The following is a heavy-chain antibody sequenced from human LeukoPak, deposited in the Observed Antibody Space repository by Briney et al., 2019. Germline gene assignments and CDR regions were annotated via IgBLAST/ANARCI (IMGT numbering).Heavy chain of an antibody. D-gene: IGHD2-21*01. CDR1: GFTFSRSW. J-gene: IGHJ4*02. Sequence: GGSLRLSCAASGFTFSRSWMGWVRQAPGKGLEWVANIKQDGTSKYYVDSVMGRFTISRDNAENSVYLQMNSLSAGDTAVYYCARHGDYCFDLWGPGIRVTVPS. V-gene: IGHV3-7*02. CDR3: ARHGDYCFDL. CDR2: IKQDGTSK.